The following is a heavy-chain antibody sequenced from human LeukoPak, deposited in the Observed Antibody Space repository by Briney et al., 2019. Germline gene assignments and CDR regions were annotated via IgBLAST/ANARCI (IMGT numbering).Heavy chain of an antibody. J-gene: IGHJ4*02. D-gene: IGHD1-26*01. V-gene: IGHV3-23*01. Sequence: GGSLRLSCAASGFTFSSFAMSWVRQAPGKGLEWVSTISGGGDYTYYADSVKGRFAISRDNSKNTLYLQMNSLRAEDTAVYYCAKHTGSYWTHFDCWGQGTLVTVSS. CDR3: AKHTGSYWTHFDC. CDR1: GFTFSSFA. CDR2: ISGGGDYT.